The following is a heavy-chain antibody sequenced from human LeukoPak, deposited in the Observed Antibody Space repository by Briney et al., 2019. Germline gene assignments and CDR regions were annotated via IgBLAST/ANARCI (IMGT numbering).Heavy chain of an antibody. CDR1: GGTFSSYA. J-gene: IGHJ6*02. CDR3: ARDLDVLRFLEWSQPTYGMDV. Sequence: SVMVSCKASGGTFSSYAISWVRQAPGQGLEWMGGIIPIFGTANYAQKFQGRVTITADESTSTAYMELSSLRSEDTAVYYCARDLDVLRFLEWSQPTYGMDVWGQGTTVTVSS. CDR2: IIPIFGTA. D-gene: IGHD3-3*01. V-gene: IGHV1-69*13.